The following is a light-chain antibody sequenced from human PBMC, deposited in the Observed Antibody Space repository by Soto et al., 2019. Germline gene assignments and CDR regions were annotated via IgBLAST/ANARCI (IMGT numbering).Light chain of an antibody. CDR2: GNS. Sequence: QSVLTQPPSVSGAPGQRVTISCTGSSSNIGAGYDVHWYQQLPGTAPKLLIYGNSNRPSGVPDRLSGSKSGTSASLAITGLQAEDEADYYCQSYDSSLRAWVFGGGTKLTVL. CDR3: QSYDSSLRAWV. CDR1: SSNIGAGYD. J-gene: IGLJ3*02. V-gene: IGLV1-40*01.